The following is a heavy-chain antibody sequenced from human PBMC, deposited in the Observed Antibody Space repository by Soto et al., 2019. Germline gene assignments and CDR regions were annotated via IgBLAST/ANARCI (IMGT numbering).Heavy chain of an antibody. CDR1: GYTLTELS. V-gene: IGHV1-24*01. D-gene: IGHD3-9*01. CDR3: ATHPVLRYFDRDDGTDV. Sequence: ASVKVSCKVSGYTLTELSMHWVRQAPGKGLEWMGGFDPEDGETIYAQKFQGRVTMTEDTSTDTAYMELSSLRSGDTAVYYCATHPVLRYFDRDDGTDVWGQGTTVTVSS. J-gene: IGHJ6*02. CDR2: FDPEDGET.